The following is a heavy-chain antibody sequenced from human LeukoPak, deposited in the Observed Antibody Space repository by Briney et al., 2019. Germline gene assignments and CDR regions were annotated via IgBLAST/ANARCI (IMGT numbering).Heavy chain of an antibody. V-gene: IGHV1-69*02. D-gene: IGHD6-6*01. Sequence: GASVKVSCKASGYTFTAYYMYWVRQAPGQGLEWMGRIIPILGIANYAQKFQGRVTITADKSTSTAYMELSSLRSEDTAVYYCARCSSSEDWFDPWGQGTLVTVSS. CDR3: ARCSSSEDWFDP. CDR1: GYTFTAYY. CDR2: IIPILGIA. J-gene: IGHJ5*02.